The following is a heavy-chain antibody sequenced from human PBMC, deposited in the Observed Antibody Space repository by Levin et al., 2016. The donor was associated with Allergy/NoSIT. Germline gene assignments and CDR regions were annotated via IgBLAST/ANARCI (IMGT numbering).Heavy chain of an antibody. D-gene: IGHD3-10*01. Sequence: SVKVSCKVSGDRFNNFYISWVRQAPGQGLEWMGRIVPFLGTAKYAQKFQGRVTLTADESTNTAYMELTSLKSDDTAVYFCSRSGVGSYYGYLQHWGQGTQVSVSS. J-gene: IGHJ1*01. V-gene: IGHV1-69*11. CDR2: IVPFLGTA. CDR1: GDRFNNFY. CDR3: SRSGVGSYYGYLQH.